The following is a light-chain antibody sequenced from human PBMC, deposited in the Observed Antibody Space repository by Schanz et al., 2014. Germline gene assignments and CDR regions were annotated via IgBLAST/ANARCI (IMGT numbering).Light chain of an antibody. CDR2: STD. Sequence: QTVVTQEPSFSVSPGGTVTLTCDLTSGSVSTSHYPSWYQQTPGQAPRTLIYSTDTRSSGVPDRFSGFKSDNTASLTVSGLQAEDEADYYCSSYAGSNNLVFGGGTKLTVL. CDR3: SSYAGSNNLV. CDR1: SGSVSTSHY. V-gene: IGLV8-61*01. J-gene: IGLJ2*01.